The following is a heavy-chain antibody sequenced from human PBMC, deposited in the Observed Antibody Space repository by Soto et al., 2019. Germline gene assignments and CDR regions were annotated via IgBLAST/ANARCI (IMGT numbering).Heavy chain of an antibody. Sequence: ASVKVSCKASGYTFTSYGISWVRQAPGQGLEWMGWISAYNGNTNYAQKLQGRVTMTTDTSTSTAYMELRSLRSDDTAVYYCARVVTPIRIPDKPSAKHHIVATILPDYWG. CDR2: ISAYNGNT. J-gene: IGHJ4*01. V-gene: IGHV1-18*04. D-gene: IGHD5-12*01. CDR1: GYTFTSYG. CDR3: ARVVTPIRIPDKPSAKHHIVATILPDY.